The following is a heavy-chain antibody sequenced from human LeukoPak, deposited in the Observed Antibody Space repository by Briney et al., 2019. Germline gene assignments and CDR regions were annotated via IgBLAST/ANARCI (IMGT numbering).Heavy chain of an antibody. CDR3: ARGQKYTSGHTVTELGSRYFDY. J-gene: IGHJ4*02. V-gene: IGHV1-24*01. CDR2: FDPEDGET. Sequence: ASVKVSCKVSGYTLTELSMHWVRQAPGKGLEWMGGFDPEDGETIYAQKFQGRVTMTEDTSTDTAYMELTSLRSEDTAVYYCARGQKYTSGHTVTELGSRYFDYWGQGTLVTVSS. CDR1: GYTLTELS. D-gene: IGHD5-18*01.